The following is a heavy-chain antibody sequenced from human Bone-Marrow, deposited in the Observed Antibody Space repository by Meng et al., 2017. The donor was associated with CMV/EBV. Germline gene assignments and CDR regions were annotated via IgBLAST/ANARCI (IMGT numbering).Heavy chain of an antibody. V-gene: IGHV3-33*01. J-gene: IGHJ6*02. D-gene: IGHD3-10*01. CDR2: IWYDGSNK. CDR3: AITSLPYYYYGMDV. CDR1: GFTFSSYG. Sequence: GESLKISCAASGFTFSSYGMHWVRQAPGKGLEWVAVIWYDGSNKYYADSVKGRFTISRDNSKNTLYLQMNSLRAEDTAVYYCAITSLPYYYYGMDVWGQRTTVTVSS.